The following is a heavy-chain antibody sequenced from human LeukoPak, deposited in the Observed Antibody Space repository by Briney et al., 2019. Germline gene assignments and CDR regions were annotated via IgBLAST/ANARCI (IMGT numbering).Heavy chain of an antibody. CDR2: IKDSGRN. J-gene: IGHJ3*02. Sequence: PSETLSLTCAVYGGSFSGYYLSWIRQPPGKGLEWIGEIKDSGRNNYNPSLKSRVTMSADTSKNQFSLNLSSVTAADTAVYYCAKRLDGGKKTFDIWGHGTMVTVSS. CDR1: GGSFSGYY. CDR3: AKRLDGGKKTFDI. D-gene: IGHD3-16*01. V-gene: IGHV4-34*01.